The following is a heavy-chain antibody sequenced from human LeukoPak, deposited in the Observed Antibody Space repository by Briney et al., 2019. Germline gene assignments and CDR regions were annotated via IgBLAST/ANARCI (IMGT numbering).Heavy chain of an antibody. V-gene: IGHV4-4*07. CDR3: AKSRGSYWVPEFDY. D-gene: IGHD1-26*01. J-gene: IGHJ4*02. Sequence: SETLSLTCTVSGGFISNYYWSWIRQPAGKGLEWIGRIYTSGSTNYNSSLKSRVTMSVDTSKNQFSLKLSSVTAADTAVYYCAKSRGSYWVPEFDYWGQGTLVTVSS. CDR2: IYTSGST. CDR1: GGFISNYY.